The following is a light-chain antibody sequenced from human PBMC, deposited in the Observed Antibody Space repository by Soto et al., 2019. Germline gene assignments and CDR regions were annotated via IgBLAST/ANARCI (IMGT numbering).Light chain of an antibody. Sequence: DIQMTQSPSSLSASVGDTVTITCRASQSISRFLNWYQVKPGQAPKLLIYSASTLQSGVPSRFSGSGSGTDFNLTISSLQPEDFATYYCQKSYDSGTFGPGTKVDIK. CDR2: SAS. CDR3: QKSYDSGT. V-gene: IGKV1-39*01. J-gene: IGKJ3*01. CDR1: QSISRF.